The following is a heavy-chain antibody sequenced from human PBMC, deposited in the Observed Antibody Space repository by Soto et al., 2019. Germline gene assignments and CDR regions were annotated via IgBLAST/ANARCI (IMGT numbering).Heavy chain of an antibody. D-gene: IGHD3-9*01. Sequence: AGGSLRLSCTGSGFIFTNYAMSWVRQAPGRGLEWVSSLNGGGDRPHYADSVKGRFSSSRDNSKNTLYLQMNSLSADDTAVYYCAKDPGNARYFDSWGQGALVTVSS. CDR1: GFIFTNYA. V-gene: IGHV3-23*01. CDR3: AKDPGNARYFDS. CDR2: LNGGGDRP. J-gene: IGHJ4*02.